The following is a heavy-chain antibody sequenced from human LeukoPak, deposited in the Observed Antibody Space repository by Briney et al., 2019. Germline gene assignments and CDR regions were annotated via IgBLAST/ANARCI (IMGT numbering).Heavy chain of an antibody. Sequence: GASVKVSCKASGYTFTSYYMHWVRQAPGQGLEWMGIINPSGGSTSYAQKFQGRVTMTRDTSTSTVYMELSSLRSEDTAVYYCARDTFHCTNGVCFYFDYWGQGTLVTVSS. CDR1: GYTFTSYY. J-gene: IGHJ4*02. D-gene: IGHD2-8*01. CDR2: INPSGGST. CDR3: ARDTFHCTNGVCFYFDY. V-gene: IGHV1-46*01.